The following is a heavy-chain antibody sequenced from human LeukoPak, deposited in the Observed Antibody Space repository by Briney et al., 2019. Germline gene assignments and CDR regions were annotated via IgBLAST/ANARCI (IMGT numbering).Heavy chain of an antibody. CDR1: GFTFSSYE. CDR3: ARVEIAAAGNDY. J-gene: IGHJ4*02. CDR2: ISSSGSTI. Sequence: GGSLRLSCAASGFTFSSYEMNWVRQAPGKGLEWVSYISSSGSTIYYADSVKGRFTISRDNAKNSLYLQMNSLRAEDTAVYYCARVEIAAAGNDYWGQGTLVTVSS. D-gene: IGHD6-13*01. V-gene: IGHV3-48*03.